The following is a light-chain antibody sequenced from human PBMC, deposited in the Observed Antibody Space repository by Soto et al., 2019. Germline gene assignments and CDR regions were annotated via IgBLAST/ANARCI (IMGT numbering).Light chain of an antibody. Sequence: DIQMTQSPSTLSASVGDRVSITCRASQRIANWVAWYQQKPGKAPKLLIYDVSNLENGVPSRFTGSGSGTAVTLTISSRQPDDFVTYYCQQYESNPSYRFGQGTKLEIK. CDR1: QRIANW. V-gene: IGKV1-5*01. CDR2: DVS. J-gene: IGKJ2*03. CDR3: QQYESNPSYR.